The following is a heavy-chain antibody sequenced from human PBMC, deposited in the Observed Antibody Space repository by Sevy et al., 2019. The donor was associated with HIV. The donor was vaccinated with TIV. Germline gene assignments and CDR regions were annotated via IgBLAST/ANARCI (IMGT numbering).Heavy chain of an antibody. J-gene: IGHJ4*02. CDR3: TRGYYYDSSGYSDY. Sequence: GGSLRLSCTGSGFTFGDYAMSWFRQAPGMGLEWVGFIRRKDYGGATEYAATVKCRFTISRSDSKRIADLNMNSLKTEDISVYYCTRGYYYDSSGYSDYWGQGTLVTVSS. V-gene: IGHV3-49*03. CDR1: GFTFGDYA. D-gene: IGHD3-22*01. CDR2: IRRKDYGGAT.